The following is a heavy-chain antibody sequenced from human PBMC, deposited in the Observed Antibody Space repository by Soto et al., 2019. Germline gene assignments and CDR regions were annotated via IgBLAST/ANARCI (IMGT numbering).Heavy chain of an antibody. CDR3: ARGPNYYDSSGSKGTSFDY. D-gene: IGHD3-22*01. CDR1: GGSFSGYY. Sequence: PSETLSLTCAVYGGSFSGYYWSWIRQPPGKGLEWIGEINHSGSTNYNPSLKSRVTISVDTSKNQFSLKLSSVTAADTAVYYCARGPNYYDSSGSKGTSFDYWGQGTLVTVSS. V-gene: IGHV4-34*01. J-gene: IGHJ4*02. CDR2: INHSGST.